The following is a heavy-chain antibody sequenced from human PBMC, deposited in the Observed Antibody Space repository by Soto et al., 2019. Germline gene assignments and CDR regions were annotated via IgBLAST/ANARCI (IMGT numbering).Heavy chain of an antibody. CDR1: GFTFSSYA. CDR2: ISGSGGST. Sequence: PVGSLRLSCAASGFTFSSYAMSWVRQAPGKGLEWVSAISGSGGSTYYADSVKGRFTISRDNSKNTLYLQMNSLRAEDTAVYYCAKVGSGYYLWYFDYWGQGTLVTVSS. V-gene: IGHV3-23*01. CDR3: AKVGSGYYLWYFDY. D-gene: IGHD3-22*01. J-gene: IGHJ4*02.